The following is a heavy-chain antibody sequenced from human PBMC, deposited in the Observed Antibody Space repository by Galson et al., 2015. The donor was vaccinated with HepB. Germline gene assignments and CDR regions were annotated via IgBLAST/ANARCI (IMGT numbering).Heavy chain of an antibody. D-gene: IGHD3-3*01. J-gene: IGHJ4*02. V-gene: IGHV3-74*03. CDR1: GFTFNNYK. Sequence: SLRLSCAATSGFTFNNYKIHWVRHVPGKGLVWVAYIDSDERGTKYADSVKGRFTISRDNARNTVFLQMNSLRPEDTAVYFCAKVGEITLFEVLTSHLDHWGQGTLVTVSS. CDR3: AKVGEITLFEVLTSHLDH. CDR2: IDSDERGT.